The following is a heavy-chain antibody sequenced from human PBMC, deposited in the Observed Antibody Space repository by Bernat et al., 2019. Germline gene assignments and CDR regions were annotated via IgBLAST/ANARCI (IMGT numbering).Heavy chain of an antibody. CDR3: ARVILFRGPSRVYYFDY. CDR1: GGSISSGDYY. Sequence: QVQLQESGPGLVKPSQTLSLTWTVSGGSISSGDYYWSWIRQPPGKGLEWIGYIYYSGSTYYNPSLKSRVTISVDTSKNQFSLKLSSVTAADTAVYYCARVILFRGPSRVYYFDYWGQGTLVTVSS. V-gene: IGHV4-30-4*01. D-gene: IGHD3-10*02. J-gene: IGHJ4*02. CDR2: IYYSGST.